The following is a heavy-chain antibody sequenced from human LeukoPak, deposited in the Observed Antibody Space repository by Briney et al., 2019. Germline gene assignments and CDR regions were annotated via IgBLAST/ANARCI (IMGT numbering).Heavy chain of an antibody. CDR2: IYYSGST. CDR1: GGSISSYY. D-gene: IGHD6-19*01. J-gene: IGHJ4*02. CDR3: ARDGIAVAGTGGYFDY. Sequence: SETLSLTCTVSGGSISSYYWSWLRQPPGQGLEWIGYIYYSGSTNYNPSLKSRVTISVDTSKNQFSLKLSSVTAADTAVYYCARDGIAVAGTGGYFDYWGQGTLVTVSS. V-gene: IGHV4-59*01.